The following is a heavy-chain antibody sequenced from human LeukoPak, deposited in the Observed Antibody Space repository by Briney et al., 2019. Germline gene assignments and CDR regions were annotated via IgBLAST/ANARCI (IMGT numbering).Heavy chain of an antibody. CDR1: GGSISSSSYY. CDR3: ARHVEVYSDYGDYERYYYYYMDV. Sequence: PSETLSLTCTVSGGSISSSSYYWGWIRQPPGKGLEWIGSIYYSGSTYYNPSLKSRVTISVDTSKNQFSLKLSSVTAADTAVYYCARHVEVYSDYGDYERYYYYYMDVWGKGTTVTVSS. J-gene: IGHJ6*03. CDR2: IYYSGST. D-gene: IGHD4-17*01. V-gene: IGHV4-39*01.